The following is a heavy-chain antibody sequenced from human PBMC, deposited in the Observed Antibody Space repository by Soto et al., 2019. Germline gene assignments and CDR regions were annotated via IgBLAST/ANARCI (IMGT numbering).Heavy chain of an antibody. V-gene: IGHV4-34*01. Sequence: SETLSLTCAVYGGSFSGYYWSWIRQPPGKGLEWIGEINHSGSTNYNPSLKSRVTISVDTSKNQFSLKLSSVTAADTAVYYCARDPPYYDILTGYYTGNYYYYYMDVWGKGTTVTVSS. CDR2: INHSGST. J-gene: IGHJ6*03. CDR1: GGSFSGYY. D-gene: IGHD3-9*01. CDR3: ARDPPYYDILTGYYTGNYYYYYMDV.